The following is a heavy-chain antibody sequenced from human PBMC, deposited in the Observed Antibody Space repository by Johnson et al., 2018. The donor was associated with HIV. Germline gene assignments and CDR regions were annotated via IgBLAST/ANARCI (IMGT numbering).Heavy chain of an antibody. J-gene: IGHJ3*02. CDR3: ARYVGVVIYDAFDI. V-gene: IGHV3-13*01. CDR1: GFTFSSYD. Sequence: VQLVESGGGLEQPGGSLRLSCAASGFTFSSYDMHWVRQATGKGLEWVSGIGSAGDTYYPGSVKGRFTISRDNSDNTMYLQMNSLRDEDTAVYYCARYVGVVIYDAFDIWGQGTMVTVSS. CDR2: IGSAGDT. D-gene: IGHD3-3*01.